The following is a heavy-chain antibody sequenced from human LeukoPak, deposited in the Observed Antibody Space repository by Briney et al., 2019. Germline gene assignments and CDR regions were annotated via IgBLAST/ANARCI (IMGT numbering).Heavy chain of an antibody. Sequence: PGGSLRLSCAASGFTFSSYAMSWVRQAPGKGLEWVSAISGSGGSTYYADSVKGRFTISRDNSKNTLYLQMNGLRAEDTAVYYCAKGVDFWSGYYFDYWGQGTLVTASS. CDR2: ISGSGGST. D-gene: IGHD3-3*01. V-gene: IGHV3-23*01. J-gene: IGHJ4*02. CDR3: AKGVDFWSGYYFDY. CDR1: GFTFSSYA.